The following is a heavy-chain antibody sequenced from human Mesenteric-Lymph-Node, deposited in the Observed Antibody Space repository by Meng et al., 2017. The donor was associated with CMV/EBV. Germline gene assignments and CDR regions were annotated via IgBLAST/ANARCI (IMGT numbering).Heavy chain of an antibody. D-gene: IGHD2-2*01. CDR1: GGSFSNYY. CDR3: ARGSTYEPPTLNY. Sequence: SETLSLTCAVSGGSFSNYYWTWIRQSPGKGLEWIGEINDSGNTNYNPSLKSRLTMSVDTSKNQFSLKLSSVTAADTAVYYCARGSTYEPPTLNYWGQGALVTVSS. V-gene: IGHV4-34*01. J-gene: IGHJ4*02. CDR2: INDSGNT.